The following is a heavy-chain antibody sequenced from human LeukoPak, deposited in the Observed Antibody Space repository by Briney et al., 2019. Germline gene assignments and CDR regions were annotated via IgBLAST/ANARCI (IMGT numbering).Heavy chain of an antibody. Sequence: SQTLSLTCAISRDSVSSNSAAWNWIRQSPSRGLEWLGRTYYRSKWYNDYAVSVKSRITINPDTSKNQFSLQLNSVTPEDTAVYYCARDRQWLGIRYYYMDVWGKGTTVTISS. V-gene: IGHV6-1*01. D-gene: IGHD6-19*01. J-gene: IGHJ6*03. CDR1: RDSVSSNSAA. CDR3: ARDRQWLGIRYYYMDV. CDR2: TYYRSKWYN.